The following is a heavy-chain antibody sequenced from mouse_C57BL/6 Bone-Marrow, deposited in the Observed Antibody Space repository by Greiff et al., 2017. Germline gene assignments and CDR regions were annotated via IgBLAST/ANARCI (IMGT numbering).Heavy chain of an antibody. CDR1: GYTFTSYG. J-gene: IGHJ1*03. CDR2: IYPRSGNT. CDR3: ANYYGSSYWYFDV. D-gene: IGHD1-1*01. Sequence: VQLQQSGAELARPGASVKLSCKASGYTFTSYGISWVKQRTGQGLEWIGEIYPRSGNTYYNEKFKGKATLTSDKSSRTAYMELRSLTSEDSAVYFGANYYGSSYWYFDVWGTGTTVTVSS. V-gene: IGHV1-81*01.